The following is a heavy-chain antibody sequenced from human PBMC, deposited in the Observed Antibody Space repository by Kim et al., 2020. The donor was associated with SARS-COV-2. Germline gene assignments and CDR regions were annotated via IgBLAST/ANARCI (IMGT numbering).Heavy chain of an antibody. J-gene: IGHJ2*01. CDR2: IFHSGNT. Sequence: SETLSLTCTVSSDSMTAYYCSWIWQFPGKGQEWIGYIFHSGNTNTSPTLKIRVRISWDTYRTQYSLALTSVTEAATAAYVCSRLWGRG. V-gene: IGHV4-59*01. CDR3: SRL. CDR1: SDSMTAYY.